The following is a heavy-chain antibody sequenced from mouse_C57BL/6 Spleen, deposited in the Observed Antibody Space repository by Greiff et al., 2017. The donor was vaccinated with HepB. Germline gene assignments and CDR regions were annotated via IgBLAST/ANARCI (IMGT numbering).Heavy chain of an antibody. CDR1: GYAFSSSW. J-gene: IGHJ2*01. V-gene: IGHV1-82*01. CDR3: AREGGYYFDY. Sequence: VMLVESGPELVKPGASVKISCKASGYAFSSSWMNWVKQRPGKGLEWIGRIYPGDGDSNYNGKFKGKATLTADKSSSTAYMQLSSLTSEDSAVYFCAREGGYYFDYWGQGTTLTVSS. CDR2: IYPGDGDS. D-gene: IGHD1-1*02.